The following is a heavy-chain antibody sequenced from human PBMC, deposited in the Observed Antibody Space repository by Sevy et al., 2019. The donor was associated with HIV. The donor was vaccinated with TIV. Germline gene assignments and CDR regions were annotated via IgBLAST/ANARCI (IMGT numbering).Heavy chain of an antibody. J-gene: IGHJ6*02. CDR2: ISHDGINE. CDR3: ANAYSGSYSHSYLYALDV. V-gene: IGHV3-30*18. CDR1: RFSFSYYG. D-gene: IGHD1-26*01. Sequence: GESLKISCIGSRFSFSYYGIHWVRQAPGKGLDWVALISHDGINEYYADSVKGRFTISRDNSKNTVYLEMNSLRNEDTAIYFCANAYSGSYSHSYLYALDVWGQGTTVTVSS.